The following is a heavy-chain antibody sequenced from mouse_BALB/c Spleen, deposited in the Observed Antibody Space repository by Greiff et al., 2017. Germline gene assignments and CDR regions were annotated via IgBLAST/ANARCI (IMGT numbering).Heavy chain of an antibody. Sequence: QVQLQQPGAELVKPGASVKMSCKASGYTFTSYNMHWVKQTPGQGLEWIGAIYPGNGDTSYNQKFKGKATLTADKSSSTAYMQLSSLTSEDSAVYYCASSGYDVAWFAYWGQGTLVTVSA. D-gene: IGHD2-2*01. CDR1: GYTFTSYN. CDR2: IYPGNGDT. J-gene: IGHJ3*01. V-gene: IGHV1-12*01. CDR3: ASSGYDVAWFAY.